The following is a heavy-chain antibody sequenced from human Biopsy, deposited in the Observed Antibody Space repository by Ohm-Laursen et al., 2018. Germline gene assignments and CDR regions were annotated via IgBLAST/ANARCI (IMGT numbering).Heavy chain of an antibody. CDR1: EDILARYA. V-gene: IGHV1-18*01. J-gene: IGHJ4*02. Sequence: ASVKVSCKASEDILARYAIVWVRQAPGQGLEWMGGIVSYFQRPSYAEKFEDRVTFSIDRSASTINMELSGLNIDDTAVYYCAADADGYYTEFDYWGPGTLVTVSS. D-gene: IGHD3-3*01. CDR2: IVSYFQRP. CDR3: AADADGYYTEFDY.